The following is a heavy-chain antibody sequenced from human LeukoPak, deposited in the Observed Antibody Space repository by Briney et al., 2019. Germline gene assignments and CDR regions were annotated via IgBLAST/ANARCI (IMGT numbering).Heavy chain of an antibody. J-gene: IGHJ6*02. V-gene: IGHV1-69*13. CDR1: GGTFSSYA. CDR3: ARAPYGDYGMDV. Sequence: ASVKVSCKASGGTFSSYAISWVRQAPGQGLEWMGGIIPIFGTANYAQKFQGRVTITADESTSTAYMELSSLRSEDTAVYYCARAPYGDYGMDVWGQGTTVTVPS. CDR2: IIPIFGTA. D-gene: IGHD4-17*01.